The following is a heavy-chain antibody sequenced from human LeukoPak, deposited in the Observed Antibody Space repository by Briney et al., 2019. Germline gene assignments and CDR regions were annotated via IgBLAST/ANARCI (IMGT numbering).Heavy chain of an antibody. Sequence: PSETLSLTCTVSGGSISSSSYYWGWIRQPPGKGLEWIGSIYYSGSTYYNPSLKSRVTISVDTSKNQFSLKLSSVTAADTAVYYCARHPRRRWLQERFDPWGQGTLVTVSS. V-gene: IGHV4-39*01. CDR3: ARHPRRRWLQERFDP. CDR2: IYYSGST. D-gene: IGHD5-24*01. J-gene: IGHJ5*02. CDR1: GGSISSSSYY.